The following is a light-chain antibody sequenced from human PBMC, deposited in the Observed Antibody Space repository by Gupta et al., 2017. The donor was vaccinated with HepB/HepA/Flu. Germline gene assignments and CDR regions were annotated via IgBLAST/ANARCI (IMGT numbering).Light chain of an antibody. CDR2: GAS. V-gene: IGKV3-15*01. J-gene: IGKJ2*04. CDR3: QQYNNWPPMCS. CDR1: QSVSSN. Sequence: EIVMTQSPATLSVSPGERATLSCRASQSVSSNLAWYQQKPGQAPRLLIYGASTRATGIPARFSGSGSGTEFTLTISRLQSEDFAVYYCQQYNNWPPMCSCGQGTKLEIK.